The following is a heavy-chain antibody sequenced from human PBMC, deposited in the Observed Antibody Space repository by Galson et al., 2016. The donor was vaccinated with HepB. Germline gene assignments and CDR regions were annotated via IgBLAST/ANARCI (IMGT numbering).Heavy chain of an antibody. CDR1: GFTFSSFW. CDR3: ARVGQD. J-gene: IGHJ4*02. CDR2: IKKDGSEK. Sequence: SLRLSCAASGFTFSSFWMSWVRQAPGKGLEWGANIKKDGSEKYYVESVKGRFTVSRDNSKNMLYLQMDSLRPEETAVYYCARVGQDWGQGTMVVVSS. V-gene: IGHV3-7*01.